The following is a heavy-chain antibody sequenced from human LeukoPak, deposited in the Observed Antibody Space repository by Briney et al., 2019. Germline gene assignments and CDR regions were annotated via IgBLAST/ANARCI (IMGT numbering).Heavy chain of an antibody. J-gene: IGHJ1*01. CDR3: ARVVPTTVVTPHLRGFQH. Sequence: ASVKVSCKASGYTFTSYGISWVRQAPGQGLEWMGWISAYNGNTNYAQKLQGRVTMTTDTSTSTAYMELRSLRSDDTAVYYCARVVPTTVVTPHLRGFQHWGQGTLVTVSS. V-gene: IGHV1-18*01. CDR1: GYTFTSYG. CDR2: ISAYNGNT. D-gene: IGHD4-23*01.